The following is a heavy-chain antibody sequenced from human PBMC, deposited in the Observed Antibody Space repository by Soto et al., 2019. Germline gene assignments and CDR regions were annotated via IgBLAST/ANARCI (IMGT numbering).Heavy chain of an antibody. J-gene: IGHJ4*02. CDR2: ISAHNGNT. Sequence: QVHLVQSGAEVKKPGASVKVSCKGSGYDFTTYGITCLRQAPGQGLEWMAWISAHNGNTDYAQKLQGRVTVTRDTATSTAYMELRSLRSDDTAVYYCARGRYGDYWGQAALVTVSS. CDR3: ARGRYGDY. V-gene: IGHV1-18*01. D-gene: IGHD1-1*01. CDR1: GYDFTTYG.